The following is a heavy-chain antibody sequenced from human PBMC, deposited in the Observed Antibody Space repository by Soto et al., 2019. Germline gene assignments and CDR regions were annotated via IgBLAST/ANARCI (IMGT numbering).Heavy chain of an antibody. CDR2: IYHSGST. V-gene: IGHV4-30-2*01. CDR1: GGSISSGGYS. D-gene: IGHD3-3*01. Sequence: QLQLQESGSGLVKPSQTLSLTCAVSGGSISSGGYSWSWIRQPPGKGLEWIGYIYHSGSTYYNLSLKSRVTISVDRSKNQFSLNLSSVTAADTAVYYCARGALFLEWSVRWFDPWGQGTLVTVS. J-gene: IGHJ5*02. CDR3: ARGALFLEWSVRWFDP.